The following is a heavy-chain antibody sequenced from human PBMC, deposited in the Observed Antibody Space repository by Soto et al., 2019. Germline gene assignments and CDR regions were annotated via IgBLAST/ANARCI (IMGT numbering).Heavy chain of an antibody. CDR3: ANGLFGGSYSPLNTYFDY. CDR2: ISGSCGST. V-gene: IGHV3-23*01. D-gene: IGHD1-26*01. Sequence: GGSLRLSCAASGFTFSSYAMSWVRQAPGKGLEWVSAISGSCGSTYYADSVKGLFTISRDNSKNTLYLQMNSLRAEDTAVYYCANGLFGGSYSPLNTYFDYWGQGTLVTVSS. J-gene: IGHJ4*02. CDR1: GFTFSSYA.